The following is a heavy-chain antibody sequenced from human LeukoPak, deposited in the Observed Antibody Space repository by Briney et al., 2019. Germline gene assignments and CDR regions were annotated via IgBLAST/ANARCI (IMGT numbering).Heavy chain of an antibody. J-gene: IGHJ4*02. CDR3: VRDRITMVRGDMYYFDY. Sequence: SETLSLTCTVSGGSISSYYWSWIRQPPGKGLEWIGYIYYSGSTNYNPSLKSRVTISLDTSRNQFSVKLSSVTAADTAVYYCVRDRITMVRGDMYYFDYWGPGTLVTVAS. D-gene: IGHD3-10*01. CDR1: GGSISSYY. V-gene: IGHV4-59*12. CDR2: IYYSGST.